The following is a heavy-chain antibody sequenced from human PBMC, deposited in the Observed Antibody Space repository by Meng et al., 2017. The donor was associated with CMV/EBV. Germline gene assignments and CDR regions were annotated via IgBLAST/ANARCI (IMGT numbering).Heavy chain of an antibody. Sequence: SVKVSCKASGGTFSSYTISWVRQAPGQGLEWMGRIIPILGIANYAQKFQGRVTITADKSTSTDYMELSSLRSEDTAVYYCARAYCGGDCSRMDVWGQGTTVTVSS. CDR2: IIPILGIA. CDR3: ARAYCGGDCSRMDV. V-gene: IGHV1-69*02. CDR1: GGTFSSYT. J-gene: IGHJ6*02. D-gene: IGHD2-21*01.